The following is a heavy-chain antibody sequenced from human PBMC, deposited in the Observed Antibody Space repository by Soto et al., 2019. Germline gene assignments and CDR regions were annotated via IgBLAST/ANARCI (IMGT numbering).Heavy chain of an antibody. CDR1: GFTFSSYG. Sequence: PVGSLRLSCAASGFTFSSYGMHWVRQAPGKGLEWVAVIWYDGSNKYYADSVKGRFTISRDNSKNTLYLQMNSLRAEDTAVYYCARAQNTAMALDVWGQGTTVTVTS. D-gene: IGHD5-18*01. V-gene: IGHV3-33*01. J-gene: IGHJ6*02. CDR3: ARAQNTAMALDV. CDR2: IWYDGSNK.